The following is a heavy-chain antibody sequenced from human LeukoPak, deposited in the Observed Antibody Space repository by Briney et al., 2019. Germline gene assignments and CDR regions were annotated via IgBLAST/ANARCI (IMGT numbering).Heavy chain of an antibody. J-gene: IGHJ4*02. CDR1: GGTFSSYA. V-gene: IGHV1-69*05. CDR2: IIPIFGTA. Sequence: SVKVSCKASGGTFSSYAISWVRQAPGQGLEWMGRIIPIFGTANYAQKLQGRVTMTTDTSTSTAYMELRSLRSDDTAVYYCAKTDSSGWSDYWGQGTLVTVSS. D-gene: IGHD6-19*01. CDR3: AKTDSSGWSDY.